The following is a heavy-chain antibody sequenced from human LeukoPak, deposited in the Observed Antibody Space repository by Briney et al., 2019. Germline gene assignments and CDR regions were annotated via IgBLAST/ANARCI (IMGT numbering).Heavy chain of an antibody. V-gene: IGHV3-23*01. J-gene: IGHJ4*02. CDR3: AKARGYSYGYHYFDY. D-gene: IGHD5-18*01. Sequence: GGSLRLSCAASGFTFSSYAMSWVRQAPGKGLEWVSAISGSGGSTYYADSVKGRFTISRDNSKNTLYLQMNSLRAEDTAVYYCAKARGYSYGYHYFDYWGQGTLVTVSS. CDR2: ISGSGGST. CDR1: GFTFSSYA.